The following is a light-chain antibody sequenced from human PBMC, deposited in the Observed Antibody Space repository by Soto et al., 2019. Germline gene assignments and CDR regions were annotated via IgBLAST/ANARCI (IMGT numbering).Light chain of an antibody. CDR1: QGIGST. V-gene: IGKV3-15*01. Sequence: EIVMTQSPATLSVSPGERATLSCRASQGIGSTLAWYQQKPGQTPRLLMYDTSTRATGVPARFSGSRSGTEFTLTINSLQSEDFGVYXXXRYDNWPLTFGGGTKVEVK. J-gene: IGKJ4*01. CDR2: DTS. CDR3: XRYDNWPLT.